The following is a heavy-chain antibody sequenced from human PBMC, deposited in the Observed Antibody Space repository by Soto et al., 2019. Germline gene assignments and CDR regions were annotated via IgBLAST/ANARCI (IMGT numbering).Heavy chain of an antibody. CDR1: GYTFTSYD. J-gene: IGHJ5*02. V-gene: IGHV1-8*01. CDR2: MNPNSGNT. D-gene: IGHD3-10*01. Sequence: ASVNVSCKASGYTFTSYDINWVRQATGQGLEWMGWMNPNSGNTGYAQKFQGRVTMTRNTSISTAYMELSSLRSEDTAVYYCARGRLYYYGSGSYYNWFDPWGQGTLVTVSS. CDR3: ARGRLYYYGSGSYYNWFDP.